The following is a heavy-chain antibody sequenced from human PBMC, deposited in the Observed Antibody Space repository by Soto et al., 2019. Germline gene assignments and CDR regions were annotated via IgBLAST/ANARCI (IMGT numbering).Heavy chain of an antibody. CDR2: ISWDGGST. V-gene: IGHV3-43D*04. CDR3: AKGLELRYFDPPFSMDV. Sequence: PGGSLRLSCAASGFTFDDYAMHWVRQAPGKGLEWVSLISWDGGSTYYADSVKGRFTISRDNSKNSLYLQMNSLRAEDTALYYCAKGLELRYFDPPFSMDVWGQGTTVTVSS. D-gene: IGHD3-9*01. J-gene: IGHJ6*02. CDR1: GFTFDDYA.